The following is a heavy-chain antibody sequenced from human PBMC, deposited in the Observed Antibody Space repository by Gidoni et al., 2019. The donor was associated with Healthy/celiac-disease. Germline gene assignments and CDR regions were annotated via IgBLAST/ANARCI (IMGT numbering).Heavy chain of an antibody. Sequence: SCAAYGFTFSRYAMSWVRQAPGKGLEWFAAISGSGGSTYYADPVKGRFTISRDNSKNTLYLQMNSLRAEDTAVYYCAKVLMVYAIRPFDYWGQGTLVTVSS. D-gene: IGHD2-8*01. V-gene: IGHV3-23*01. J-gene: IGHJ4*02. CDR2: ISGSGGST. CDR1: GFTFSRYA. CDR3: AKVLMVYAIRPFDY.